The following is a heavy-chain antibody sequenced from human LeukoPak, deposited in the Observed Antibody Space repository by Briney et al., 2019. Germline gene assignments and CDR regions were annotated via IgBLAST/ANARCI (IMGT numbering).Heavy chain of an antibody. D-gene: IGHD2-2*01. J-gene: IGHJ5*02. Sequence: GASVKVSCKASVYTFTGYYMHWVRQAPGQGLEWMGWINPNSGGTNYAQKFQGRVTMTRDTSISTAYMELSRLRSDDTAVYYCARDLAGLVVPAAIFDPWGQGTLVTVS. CDR2: INPNSGGT. CDR1: VYTFTGYY. CDR3: ARDLAGLVVPAAIFDP. V-gene: IGHV1-2*02.